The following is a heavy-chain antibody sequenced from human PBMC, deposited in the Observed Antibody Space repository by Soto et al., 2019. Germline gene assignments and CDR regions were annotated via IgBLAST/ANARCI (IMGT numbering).Heavy chain of an antibody. D-gene: IGHD6-6*01. CDR2: IKVDGSAK. V-gene: IGHV3-7*03. CDR3: ARGHSTSPNWFDP. J-gene: IGHJ5*02. Sequence: HPGGSLRLSCAASGFTFSNYWMSWVRQAPGKGLEWVANIKVDGSAKYYVDSVKGRFTISRDNAKNSLYLQINSLRGEDTAVYYCARGHSTSPNWFDPWRQGTLVTVSS. CDR1: GFTFSNYW.